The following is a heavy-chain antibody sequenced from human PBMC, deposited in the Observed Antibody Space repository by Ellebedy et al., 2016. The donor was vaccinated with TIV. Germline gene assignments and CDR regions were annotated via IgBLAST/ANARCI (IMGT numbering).Heavy chain of an antibody. D-gene: IGHD1-26*01. CDR2: IYHIGIT. CDR3: ARDGVGRTPHGMDV. V-gene: IGHV4-38-2*02. Sequence: MPSETLSLTCNVSGYSITSGFYWACIRQPTGKGLEWIGSIYHIGITYYNTSRKSRATIPVDTCETQFSRELTSVTATDADVYYCARDGVGRTPHGMDVWGPGTTVTVSS. J-gene: IGHJ6*02. CDR1: GYSITSGFY.